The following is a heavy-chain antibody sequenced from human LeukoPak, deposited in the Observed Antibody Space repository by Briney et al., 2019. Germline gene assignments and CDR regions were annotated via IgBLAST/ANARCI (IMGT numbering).Heavy chain of an antibody. Sequence: SVKVSCKASGDTFSSYDISWVRQAPGQGLEWIGGITPIFGTPNYAQKFQGRVTITADESTRTAYMELRSLRSEDTAVYYCARGWLAETIMITPYNYWGQGTLVTVSS. V-gene: IGHV1-69*13. J-gene: IGHJ4*02. CDR2: ITPIFGTP. CDR3: ARGWLAETIMITPYNY. D-gene: IGHD4/OR15-4a*01. CDR1: GDTFSSYD.